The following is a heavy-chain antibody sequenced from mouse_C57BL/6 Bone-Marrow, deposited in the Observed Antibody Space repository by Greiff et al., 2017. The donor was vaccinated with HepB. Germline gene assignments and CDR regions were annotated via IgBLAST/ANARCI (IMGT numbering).Heavy chain of an antibody. V-gene: IGHV1-64*01. CDR1: GYTFTSYW. CDR2: IHPNSGST. J-gene: IGHJ2*01. D-gene: IGHD2-5*01. Sequence: QVQLQQPGAELVKPGASVKLSCKASGYTFTSYWMHWVKQRPGQGIEWIGMIHPNSGSTNYNEKFKSKATLTVDKSSSTAYMQLSSLTSEDSAVYYCARRSNYAYYFDYWGQGTTLTVSS. CDR3: ARRSNYAYYFDY.